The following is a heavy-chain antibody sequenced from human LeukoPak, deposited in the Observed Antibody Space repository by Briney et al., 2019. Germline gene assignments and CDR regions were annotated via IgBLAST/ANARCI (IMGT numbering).Heavy chain of an antibody. CDR2: ISSSGSTI. CDR3: ASDPHHASRMDV. D-gene: IGHD1-14*01. V-gene: IGHV3-11*04. Sequence: GGSLRLSCAASGFTLSDYYMSWIRQAPGKGLEWVSYISSSGSTIYYADSVKGRFTISRDNAKNSLYLQMNSLRAEDTAVYYCASDPHHASRMDVWGQGTTVTVSS. CDR1: GFTLSDYY. J-gene: IGHJ6*02.